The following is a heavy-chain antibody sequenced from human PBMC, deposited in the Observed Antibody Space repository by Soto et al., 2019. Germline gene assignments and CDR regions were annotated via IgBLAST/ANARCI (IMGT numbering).Heavy chain of an antibody. D-gene: IGHD3-9*01. Sequence: QVQLVESGGGVVQPGRSLRLSCAASGFTFSSYGMHWVRQAPGKGLEWVAVIWYDGSNKYYADAVKGRFTISRDNSKNTLYLQMNSLRAEDTAVYYCARGYDILTGYYISYYFDYWGQGTLVTVS. CDR1: GFTFSSYG. CDR2: IWYDGSNK. CDR3: ARGYDILTGYYISYYFDY. J-gene: IGHJ4*02. V-gene: IGHV3-33*01.